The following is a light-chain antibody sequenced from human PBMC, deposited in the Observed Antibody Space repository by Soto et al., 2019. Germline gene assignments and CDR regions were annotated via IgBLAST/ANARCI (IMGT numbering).Light chain of an antibody. CDR2: DAS. CDR1: QSVSSY. J-gene: IGKJ3*01. V-gene: IGKV3-11*01. CDR3: QQRSNWPGT. Sequence: EIVLTQSPATLSLSPGERATLSCRASQSVSSYLAWYQQKPGQAPRLLIYDASNRATGIPARFSGSGSGTDFTLTISSLEPEDFAVYYCQQRSNWPGTFCPGTKVDIK.